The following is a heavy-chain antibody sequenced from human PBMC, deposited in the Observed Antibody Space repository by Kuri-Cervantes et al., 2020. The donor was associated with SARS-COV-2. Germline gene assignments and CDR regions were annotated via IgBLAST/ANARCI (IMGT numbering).Heavy chain of an antibody. CDR3: HIVVVPAATELNPYYYYGMDV. CDR1: GFTFSSYS. Sequence: GESLKISRAASGFTFSSYSMNWVRQAPGKGLEWVSSISSSSSYIYYADSVKGRFTISRDNAKNSLYLQMNSLRAEDTAVYYCHIVVVPAATELNPYYYYGMDVWGQGTTVTVSS. J-gene: IGHJ6*02. V-gene: IGHV3-21*01. CDR2: ISSSSSYI. D-gene: IGHD2-2*01.